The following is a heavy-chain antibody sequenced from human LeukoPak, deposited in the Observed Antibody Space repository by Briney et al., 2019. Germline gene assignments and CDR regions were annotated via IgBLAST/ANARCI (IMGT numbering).Heavy chain of an antibody. J-gene: IGHJ4*02. CDR1: GFTFSNAW. V-gene: IGHV3-15*01. D-gene: IGHD3-16*01. CDR2: IRSKADGGTT. CDR3: SASWGSAGY. Sequence: PGGSLRLSCAASGFTFSNAWMRWVRQAPGKGLEWVGRIRSKADGGTTDYAAHVKGRFSISRDDSKDTLYLQMNSLKIEVTAVYYCSASWGSAGYWGQGTLVTVSS.